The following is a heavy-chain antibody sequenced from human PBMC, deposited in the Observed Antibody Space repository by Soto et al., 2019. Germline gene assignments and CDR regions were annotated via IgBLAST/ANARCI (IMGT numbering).Heavy chain of an antibody. Sequence: GGSLRLSCAASGFTFSIYAMTWVRQAPGKGLEWVSVISGSGGSTYYADSVKGRFTISRDNSKNTLYLQMNSLRAEDTAVYYCAKDAAPGWYGRISWFGPWGQGTLVTVSS. CDR1: GFTFSIYA. D-gene: IGHD6-19*01. CDR2: ISGSGGST. V-gene: IGHV3-23*01. J-gene: IGHJ5*02. CDR3: AKDAAPGWYGRISWFGP.